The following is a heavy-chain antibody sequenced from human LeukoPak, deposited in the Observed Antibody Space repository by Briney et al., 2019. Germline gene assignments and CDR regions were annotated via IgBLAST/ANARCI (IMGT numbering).Heavy chain of an antibody. D-gene: IGHD3-9*01. J-gene: IGHJ4*02. V-gene: IGHV1-18*04. CDR2: ISAYNGNA. CDR3: VRYFDWPGPFDY. CDR1: GYTFTSYG. Sequence: GASVTVSCKASGYTFTSYGISWVRQAPGQGLEWMGWISAYNGNANYAQNLQGRVTMTTDTSTSTAYMELRSLRSDDTAVYYCVRYFDWPGPFDYWGQGTLVTVSS.